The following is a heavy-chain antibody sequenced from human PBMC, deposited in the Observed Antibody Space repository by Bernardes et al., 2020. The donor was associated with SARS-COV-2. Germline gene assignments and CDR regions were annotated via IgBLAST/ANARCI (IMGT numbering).Heavy chain of an antibody. D-gene: IGHD5-12*01. V-gene: IGHV3-73*01. CDR1: GITFSGSA. CDR2: IRTKPNNYAT. Sequence: GGSLRLSCAASGITFSGSAMHWVRQASGKGLEWIGRIRTKPNNYATSYGASAKGRFTVSRDDSKNTVYLLMNSLKTEDTAVYYCAREEGYVLGLSYHYYGMDVWGQGTTVTVSS. J-gene: IGHJ6*02. CDR3: AREEGYVLGLSYHYYGMDV.